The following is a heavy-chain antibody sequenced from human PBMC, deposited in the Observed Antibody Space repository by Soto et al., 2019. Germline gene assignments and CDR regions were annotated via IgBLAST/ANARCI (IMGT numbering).Heavy chain of an antibody. D-gene: IGHD4-17*01. CDR2: IYYSGTT. V-gene: IGHV4-31*03. J-gene: IGHJ3*02. CDR1: GVSTSSGGSY. CDR3: ARGAADYGDAFDI. Sequence: QVQLQESGPGLLKPSQTLSLTCTVSGVSTSSGGSYWTWIRQHPGKGLEWIGYIYYSGTTYYNPSLKSRVTISLDTSKNQFSLELTSVTAADSAVDYCARGAADYGDAFDIWGQVTMVTVSS.